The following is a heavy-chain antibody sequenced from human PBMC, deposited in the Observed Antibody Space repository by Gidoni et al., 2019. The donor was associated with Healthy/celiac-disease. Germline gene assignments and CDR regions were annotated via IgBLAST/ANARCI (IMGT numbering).Heavy chain of an antibody. Sequence: QVQLVESGGGVVQPGRSLRLSCAASGFTFSSYVMNWVRQAPGKGLAWVAVIWYDGSNKYYADSVKVRFTSSRDNSKNTLYLQMNSLRAEDTAVYYCARDRDRPVDVMDVWGQGTTVTVSS. CDR2: IWYDGSNK. CDR3: ARDRDRPVDVMDV. V-gene: IGHV3-33*01. D-gene: IGHD2-15*01. CDR1: GFTFSSYV. J-gene: IGHJ6*02.